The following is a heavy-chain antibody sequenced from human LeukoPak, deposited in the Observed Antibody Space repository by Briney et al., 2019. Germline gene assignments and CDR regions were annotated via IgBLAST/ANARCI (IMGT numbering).Heavy chain of an antibody. V-gene: IGHV3-48*04. CDR3: ASGSGWRQLY. D-gene: IGHD5-24*01. J-gene: IGHJ4*02. CDR1: GFAFSSYS. Sequence: PGGSLRLSCAASGFAFSSYSMNWVRQAPGKGLEWVSYISSSSSTMYYADSVKGRFTISRDNAKNSLYLQMNSLKAEDTAVYYCASGSGWRQLYWGQGTLVTVSP. CDR2: ISSSSSTM.